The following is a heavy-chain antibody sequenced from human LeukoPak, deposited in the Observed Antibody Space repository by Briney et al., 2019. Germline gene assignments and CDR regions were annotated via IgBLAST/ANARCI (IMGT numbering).Heavy chain of an antibody. CDR3: AKDVSWNWFDP. V-gene: IGHV3-30*18. J-gene: IGHJ5*02. CDR1: GFTFSTYA. CDR2: ISYDGSNK. Sequence: PGGSLRLSCPASGFTFSTYAMHWVRQAPGKGLEWVAVISYDGSNKYYADSVKGRFTISRDNSKNTLYLQMNTLRAEDTAVYYCAKDVSWNWFDPWGQGTLVTVSS.